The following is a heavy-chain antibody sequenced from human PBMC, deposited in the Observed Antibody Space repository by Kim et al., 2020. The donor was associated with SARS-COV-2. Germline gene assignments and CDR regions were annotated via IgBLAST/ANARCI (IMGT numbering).Heavy chain of an antibody. CDR2: ISYDGSNT. Sequence: GGSLRLSCAASGFTFSSYGMHWVRQAPGKGLEWVAVISYDGSNTYYADSVKGRFTISRDNSKNTLYLQMNSLRAEDTAVYYCAKVAYSSSWYPNYSYYGMDVWGQGTTVTVSS. D-gene: IGHD6-13*01. V-gene: IGHV3-30*18. CDR1: GFTFSSYG. CDR3: AKVAYSSSWYPNYSYYGMDV. J-gene: IGHJ6*02.